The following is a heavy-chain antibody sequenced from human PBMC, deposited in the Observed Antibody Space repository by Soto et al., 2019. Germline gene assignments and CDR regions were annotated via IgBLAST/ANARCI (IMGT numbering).Heavy chain of an antibody. J-gene: IGHJ4*02. D-gene: IGHD3-22*01. CDR1: GGSISSGDYY. Sequence: SETLSLTCTVSGGSISSGDYYWSWIRQPPGKGLEWIGYIYYSGSTYYNPSLKSRVTISVDTSKNQFSLKPSSVTAADTAVYYCARETRYDSSGYYHGGVDYWGQGTLVTVSS. CDR3: ARETRYDSSGYYHGGVDY. V-gene: IGHV4-30-4*01. CDR2: IYYSGST.